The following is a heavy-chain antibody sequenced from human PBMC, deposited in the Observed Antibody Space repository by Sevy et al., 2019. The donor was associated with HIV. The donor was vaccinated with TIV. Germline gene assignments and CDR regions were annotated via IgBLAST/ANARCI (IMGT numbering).Heavy chain of an antibody. Sequence: GGSLRLSCAASGFTFSSYWMSWVRQAPGKGLEWVANIKQDGSEKYYVDSVKGRFTISRDNAKNSLYLQMNSLRAEDTAVYYCARKHCSSTSCPSHFDYWGQGTPVTVSS. CDR2: IKQDGSEK. D-gene: IGHD2-2*01. J-gene: IGHJ4*02. CDR1: GFTFSSYW. CDR3: ARKHCSSTSCPSHFDY. V-gene: IGHV3-7*01.